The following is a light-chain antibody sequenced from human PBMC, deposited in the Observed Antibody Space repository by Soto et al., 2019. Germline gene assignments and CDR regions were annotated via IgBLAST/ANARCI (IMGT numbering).Light chain of an antibody. CDR1: QSISSW. V-gene: IGKV1-5*01. CDR3: QQYKSYSWT. J-gene: IGKJ1*01. Sequence: PIARSPSTLAASLGEKGPIRCRASQSISSWLAWYQQKPGKPPKLLIYDASHLARGVPSRFSGSGSGTEFTLTISSLQPADFATYYCQQYKSYSWTFGQGTKVDIK. CDR2: DAS.